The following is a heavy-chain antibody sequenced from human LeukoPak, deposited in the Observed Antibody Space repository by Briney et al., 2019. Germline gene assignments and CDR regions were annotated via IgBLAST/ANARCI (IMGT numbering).Heavy chain of an antibody. Sequence: GGSLRLSCAVSGFSLSTYWMSWARQAPGKGLEWVAHMYQAESDKYYVDSVKGRFTIFRDNAKNSLYLQMNNLRAEDTAVYYCAKTIVVRPAAPYMDVWGKGTTVTVSS. V-gene: IGHV3-7*01. CDR2: MYQAESDK. D-gene: IGHD2-2*01. CDR1: GFSLSTYW. J-gene: IGHJ6*03. CDR3: AKTIVVRPAAPYMDV.